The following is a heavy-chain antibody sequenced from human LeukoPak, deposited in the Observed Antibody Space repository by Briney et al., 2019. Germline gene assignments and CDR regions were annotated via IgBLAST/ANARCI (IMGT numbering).Heavy chain of an antibody. D-gene: IGHD3-3*01. CDR1: GYAFSSFA. Sequence: AVKVSCKTSGYAFSSFAIAWVRQAPGQGLEWMGWISTYTNTNAAQKFQGRVTMTTDTPTSTAYMELTSLRSDDTAVYYCARCYDFWTGYFDYWGQGTRVNGSS. CDR3: ARCYDFWTGYFDY. CDR2: ISTYTNT. V-gene: IGHV1-18*01. J-gene: IGHJ4*02.